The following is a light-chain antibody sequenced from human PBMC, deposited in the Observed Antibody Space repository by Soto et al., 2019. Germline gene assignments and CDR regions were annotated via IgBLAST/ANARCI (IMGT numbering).Light chain of an antibody. CDR3: QHYNSYSEA. V-gene: IGKV1-5*03. CDR2: KAS. J-gene: IGKJ1*01. Sequence: DIQMTQSASTLSGSFGDRVTITCRASQTISSWLAWYQQKPGKAPKLLIYKASTLKSGVPSRFSGSGYGTEFTLTISSLQTDDFATYYCQHYNSYSEAFGQGTKVDIK. CDR1: QTISSW.